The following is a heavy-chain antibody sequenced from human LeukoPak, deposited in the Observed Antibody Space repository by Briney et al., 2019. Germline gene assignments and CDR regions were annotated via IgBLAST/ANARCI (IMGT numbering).Heavy chain of an antibody. CDR3: ARGRVAVAGTLVRGWFDP. Sequence: KTSETLSLTCAVYGGSFSGYYWSWIRQPPGKGLEWIGEINHSGSTSYNPSLKSRVTISVDTSKNQFSLKLSSVTAADTAVYYCARGRVAVAGTLVRGWFDPWGRGTLVTVSS. CDR1: GGSFSGYY. V-gene: IGHV4-34*01. CDR2: INHSGST. J-gene: IGHJ5*02. D-gene: IGHD6-19*01.